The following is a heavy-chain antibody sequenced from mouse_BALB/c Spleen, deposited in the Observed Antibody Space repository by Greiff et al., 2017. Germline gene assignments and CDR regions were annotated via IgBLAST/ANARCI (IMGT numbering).Heavy chain of an antibody. Sequence: EVQLVESGGGLVKPGGSLKLSCAASGFTFSSYAMSWVRQSPEKRLEWVAEISSGGSYTYYPDTVTGRFTISRDNAKNTLYLEMSSLRSEDTAMYYCARVGSGYVGFDYWGQGTTLTVSS. CDR3: ARVGSGYVGFDY. V-gene: IGHV5-9-4*01. CDR1: GFTFSSYA. CDR2: ISSGGSYT. J-gene: IGHJ2*01. D-gene: IGHD3-1*01.